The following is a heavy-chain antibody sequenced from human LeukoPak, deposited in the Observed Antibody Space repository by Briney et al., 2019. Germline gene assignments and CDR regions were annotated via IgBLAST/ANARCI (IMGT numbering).Heavy chain of an antibody. CDR1: GFTFSIYA. CDR3: AKGPDCSSTSCYGNWFDP. CDR2: ISGSGGST. Sequence: GGSLRLSFAASGFTFSIYAISWVRQAPGKGLEWVSAISGSGGSTYYADSVKGRFTISRDNSKNTLYLQMNSLRAEDTAVYYCAKGPDCSSTSCYGNWFDPWGQGTLVTVSS. V-gene: IGHV3-23*01. D-gene: IGHD2-2*01. J-gene: IGHJ5*02.